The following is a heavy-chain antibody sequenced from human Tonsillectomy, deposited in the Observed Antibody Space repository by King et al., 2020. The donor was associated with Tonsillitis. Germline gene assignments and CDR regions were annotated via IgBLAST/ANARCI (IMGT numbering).Heavy chain of an antibody. D-gene: IGHD5-18*01. CDR1: GGSISGLPYY. Sequence: VQLQESGPGLVKPSETLSLTCTVSGGSISGLPYYWGWIRQAPGKGLEWIGSIFYSGKTYYNPSLKSRVTISVDTAKNKFSLKLNSVTAADAAMYYCARLPARGDSSEYAVHWFDPWGQGTLVNVSS. J-gene: IGHJ5*02. CDR2: IFYSGKT. V-gene: IGHV4-39*01. CDR3: ARLPARGDSSEYAVHWFDP.